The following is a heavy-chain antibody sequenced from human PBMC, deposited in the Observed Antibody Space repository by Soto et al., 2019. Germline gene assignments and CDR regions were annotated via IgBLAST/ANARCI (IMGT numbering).Heavy chain of an antibody. J-gene: IGHJ3*02. V-gene: IGHV5-51*01. Sequence: HGESLKISCKGSGYNFTNYWIGWVRQMPGKGLESMGIIYPGDSDTRYSPSFQGQVTISADKSISTAYLQWSSLKASDTAMYYCARSMIVAPEEAFDIWAQGTMVPVSS. D-gene: IGHD3-22*01. CDR2: IYPGDSDT. CDR3: ARSMIVAPEEAFDI. CDR1: GYNFTNYW.